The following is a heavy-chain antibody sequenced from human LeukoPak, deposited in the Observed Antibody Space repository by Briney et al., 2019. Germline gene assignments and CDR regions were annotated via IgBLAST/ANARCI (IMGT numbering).Heavy chain of an antibody. CDR3: AKCLGLFAPEDAFDI. D-gene: IGHD2-21*01. J-gene: IGHJ3*02. CDR2: ISGSGGST. V-gene: IGHV3-23*01. CDR1: GFTFSGYA. Sequence: PGGSLRLSCAALGFTFSGYARSWVGQAPVKGLEWVGAISGSGGSTYYADSVKGRLTISRDNYKNTLYLQMNSLRAKDTAAYYCAKCLGLFAPEDAFDIWGQGTMVTVSS.